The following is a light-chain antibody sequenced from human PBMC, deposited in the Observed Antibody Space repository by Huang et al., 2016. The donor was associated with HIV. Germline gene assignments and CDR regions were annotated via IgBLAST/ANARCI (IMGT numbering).Light chain of an antibody. CDR2: EGA. V-gene: IGKV2D-29*02. Sequence: EIMLTQTPLSLSVTPGHPASMSCKSSQSLLHSDGKNYLFCDLQKSGLSPQLLIYEGANRLAGVPDRFNGSGSGTDFTLKISRVEAEDVGIYYCMQTMQPATFGQGTKVE. J-gene: IGKJ1*01. CDR3: MQTMQPAT. CDR1: QSLLHSDGKNY.